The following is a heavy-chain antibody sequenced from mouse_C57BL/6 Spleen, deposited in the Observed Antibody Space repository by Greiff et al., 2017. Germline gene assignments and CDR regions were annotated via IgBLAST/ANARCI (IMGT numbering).Heavy chain of an antibody. D-gene: IGHD2-14*01. CDR1: GFTFSSYY. V-gene: IGHV5-6-2*01. J-gene: IGHJ4*01. CDR3: ARHNRYGDAMDY. CDR2: INHNGGST. Sequence: EVKLLESGGGLVKLGGSLKLSCAASGFTFSSYYMSWVRQTPEQRLELVAAINHNGGSTYYPDTVKGRFTISRDNAKNTLYLQMSSLKSEDTAWYYWARHNRYGDAMDYWGQGTSVTVSS.